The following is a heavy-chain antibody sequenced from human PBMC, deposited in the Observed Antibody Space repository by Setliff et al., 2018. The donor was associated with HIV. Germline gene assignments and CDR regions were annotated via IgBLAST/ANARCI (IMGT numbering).Heavy chain of an antibody. Sequence: ASVKVSCKASGYTFTTYGISWVRQAPGQGLEWMGWISAYNGNTNYAQNLQGRVTMTTGTSTSTAYMELRSLRSDDTAMYYCARDGGPYCGGDCHLFRLPFQHWGQGTLVTVSS. CDR2: ISAYNGNT. D-gene: IGHD2-21*02. CDR3: ARDGGPYCGGDCHLFRLPFQH. CDR1: GYTFTTYG. V-gene: IGHV1-18*01. J-gene: IGHJ1*01.